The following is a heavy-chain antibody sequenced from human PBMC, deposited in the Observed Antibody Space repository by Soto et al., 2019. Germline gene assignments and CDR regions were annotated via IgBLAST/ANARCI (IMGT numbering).Heavy chain of an antibody. CDR1: GFTFSSYG. CDR3: AKDSATAMAPNNWFDP. D-gene: IGHD5-18*01. V-gene: IGHV3-30*18. Sequence: LRLSCAASGFTFSSYGMHWVRQAPGKGLEWVAVISYDGSNKYYADSVKGRFTISRDNSKNTLYLQMNSLRAEDTAVYYCAKDSATAMAPNNWFDPWGQGTLVTVSS. CDR2: ISYDGSNK. J-gene: IGHJ5*02.